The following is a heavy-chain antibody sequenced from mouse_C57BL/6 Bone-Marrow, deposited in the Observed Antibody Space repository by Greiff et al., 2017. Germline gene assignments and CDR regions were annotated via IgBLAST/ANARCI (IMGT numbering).Heavy chain of an antibody. Sequence: QVQLQQPGAELVRPGSSVKLSCKASGYTFTSYWMDWVKQRPGQGLEWIGNIYPSDSETHYNQKFKDKATLTVDKSSSTAYMQLSSLTSEDSAVYYCARIYYYGSSPYYYARDYWGQGTSVTVSS. CDR1: GYTFTSYW. D-gene: IGHD1-1*01. V-gene: IGHV1-61*01. CDR3: ARIYYYGSSPYYYARDY. J-gene: IGHJ4*01. CDR2: IYPSDSET.